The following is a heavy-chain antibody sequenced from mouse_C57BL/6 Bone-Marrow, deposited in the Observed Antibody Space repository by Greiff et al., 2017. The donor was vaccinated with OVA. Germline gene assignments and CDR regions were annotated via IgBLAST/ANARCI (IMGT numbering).Heavy chain of an antibody. Sequence: QVQLQQSGPELVKPGASVKISCKASGYAFSSSWMNWVKQRPGKGLEWIGRIYPGDGDTNYNGKFKGKATLTADKSSSTAYMQLSSLTSEDSAVYFCARGGGFLYYFDYGGQGTTLTVSS. CDR2: IYPGDGDT. CDR3: ARGGGFLYYFDY. V-gene: IGHV1-82*01. CDR1: GYAFSSSW. D-gene: IGHD6-1*01. J-gene: IGHJ2*01.